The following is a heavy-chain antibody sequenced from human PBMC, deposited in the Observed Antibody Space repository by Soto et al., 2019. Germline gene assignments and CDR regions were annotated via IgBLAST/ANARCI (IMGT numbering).Heavy chain of an antibody. Sequence: QVQLQESGPGLVKPSGTLSLTCAVSSGSISSSNWWSWVRQPPGKGLEWIGEIYHSGSTNYNPSLKSRVTISVDKSKNQFSLRLSSVTAADTAVYYCAREACSSTSCYCYYYYMDVWGKGTTVTVSS. V-gene: IGHV4-4*02. J-gene: IGHJ6*03. D-gene: IGHD2-2*01. CDR2: IYHSGST. CDR1: SGSISSSNW. CDR3: AREACSSTSCYCYYYYMDV.